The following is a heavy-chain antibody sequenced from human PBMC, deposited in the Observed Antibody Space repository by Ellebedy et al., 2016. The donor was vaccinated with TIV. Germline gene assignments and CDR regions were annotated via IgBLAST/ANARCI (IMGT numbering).Heavy chain of an antibody. V-gene: IGHV4-39*07. CDR3: ATGAPYIHLIPRWDS. D-gene: IGHD4-23*01. J-gene: IGHJ4*02. CDR2: IYYSGST. Sequence: SETLSLTCTVSGGSISSTDHYWAWVRQSPGKGLEWVGSIYYSGSTYYSPSLKSRIILSVDPGENQFSLKLTSVTAADTAVYYCATGAPYIHLIPRWDSWGQGTQVTVSS. CDR1: GGSISSTDHY.